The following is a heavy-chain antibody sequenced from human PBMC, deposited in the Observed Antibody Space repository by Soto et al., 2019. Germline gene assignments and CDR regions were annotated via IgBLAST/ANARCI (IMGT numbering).Heavy chain of an antibody. CDR2: ILYSGTT. J-gene: IGHJ4*02. Sequence: QVQLQESGPGLVKPSETLSLTCTVSGGSISNSFWGWIRQSPRKGLEWIGNILYSGTTNYNPSLRSRVTISLDTSKKQFSLTLTSMSAADTGVYFCARDYDNWGFDYWGQGTLVTVSS. V-gene: IGHV4-59*01. CDR1: GGSISNSF. CDR3: ARDYDNWGFDY. D-gene: IGHD7-27*01.